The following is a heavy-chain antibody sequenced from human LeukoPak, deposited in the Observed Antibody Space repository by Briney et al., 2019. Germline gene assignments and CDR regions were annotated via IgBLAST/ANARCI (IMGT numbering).Heavy chain of an antibody. CDR1: GFIFGDYW. Sequence: GGSLRLSCTASGFIFGDYWMAWLRQAQGKGPEWVAVINKDGSEEYYADSVKGRFTISRDNARASVYLQMSTLTVEDTAVYYCAKDGVGATSLDCWGQGTLVTVSS. CDR3: AKDGVGATSLDC. V-gene: IGHV3-7*01. CDR2: INKDGSEE. D-gene: IGHD1-26*01. J-gene: IGHJ4*02.